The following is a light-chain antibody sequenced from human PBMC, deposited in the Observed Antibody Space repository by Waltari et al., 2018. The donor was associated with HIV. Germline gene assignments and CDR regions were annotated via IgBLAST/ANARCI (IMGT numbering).Light chain of an antibody. V-gene: IGLV4-69*01. CDR2: VNSDGSH. CDR1: SGHSNYA. J-gene: IGLJ3*02. CDR3: QTWAPGIRV. Sequence: HLVLTQSPSASASLGASVKLTCTLSSGHSNYAIAWHQLQPGKGPLYLMNVNSDGSHSKGAGIPDRVSGSSAGAERFRTISSLQSEDEADYYGQTWAPGIRVFGGGTKLTVL.